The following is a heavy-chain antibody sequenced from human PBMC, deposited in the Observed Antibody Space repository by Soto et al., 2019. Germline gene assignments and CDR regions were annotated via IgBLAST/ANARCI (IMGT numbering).Heavy chain of an antibody. D-gene: IGHD1-26*01. V-gene: IGHV3-23*01. CDR3: AKLGVGVVGATDY. CDR2: ISRSGVGST. Sequence: EVQLLESGGGLVQPGGSLRLSCAASGFTFSSYAMNWVRQAPGKGLEWVSTISRSGVGSTYYADSVKGRFTISRDNSKNTLYLQMNSLRAEDTAGYYCAKLGVGVVGATDYWGQGTLVTVSS. J-gene: IGHJ4*02. CDR1: GFTFSSYA.